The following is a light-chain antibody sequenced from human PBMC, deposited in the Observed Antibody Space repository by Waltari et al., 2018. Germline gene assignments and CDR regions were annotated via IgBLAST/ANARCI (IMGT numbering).Light chain of an antibody. V-gene: IGLV2-8*01. CDR1: DSDVGAYDF. CDR3: TSYAGDNSLAPDWV. CDR2: EVN. Sequence: QSALTQPASVSGSPGQSITISCSGTDSDVGAYDFVSWYQQHPGKAPNLIIYEVNKRPSGVPDRFSGSKSGNTASLTVSGLQTEDEADYFCTSYAGDNSLAPDWVFGGGTTLTVL. J-gene: IGLJ3*02.